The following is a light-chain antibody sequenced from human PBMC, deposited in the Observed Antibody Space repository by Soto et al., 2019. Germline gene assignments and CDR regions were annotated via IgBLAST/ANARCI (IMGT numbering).Light chain of an antibody. Sequence: QSALTQPASVSGSPGQSITISCTGTSSDVGGYNYVSWYQQHPGKAPKLMIYDVSNRPSGVSNRFSGSKSGNTASLTISGLQAEAEADYYCSSYTSSSTLYVFGTGTQLTVL. V-gene: IGLV2-14*01. CDR2: DVS. J-gene: IGLJ1*01. CDR1: SSDVGGYNY. CDR3: SSYTSSSTLYV.